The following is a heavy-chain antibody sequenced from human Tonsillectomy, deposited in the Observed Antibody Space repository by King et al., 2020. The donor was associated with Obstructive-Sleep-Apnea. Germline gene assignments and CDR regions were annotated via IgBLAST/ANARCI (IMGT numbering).Heavy chain of an antibody. V-gene: IGHV3-7*03. Sequence: VQLVESVGGLVQPGGSLRLSCAASGFTFISDWMSWVRQSPGKGLEWVANIKQDGSEKYYVDSVKGRFTISRDNAKNSLYLQMNSLRAGDTAVYYCARAPTYSYYGMDVWGQGTTVTVSS. CDR1: GFTFISDW. CDR2: IKQDGSEK. J-gene: IGHJ6*02. CDR3: ARAPTYSYYGMDV.